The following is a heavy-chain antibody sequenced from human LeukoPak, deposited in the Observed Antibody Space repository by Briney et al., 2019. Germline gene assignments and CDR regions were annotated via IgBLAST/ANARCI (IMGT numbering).Heavy chain of an antibody. V-gene: IGHV1-46*01. D-gene: IGHD6-19*01. J-gene: IGHJ4*02. Sequence: ASVKVSCKASGYTFTSYYMHWVRQAPGQGLEWMGIINPSGGSTSYAQKFQGRVTMTRDMSTSTVYMELSSPRSEDTAVYYCARDHSSGWYRHAYYFDYWGQGTLVTVSS. CDR3: ARDHSSGWYRHAYYFDY. CDR2: INPSGGST. CDR1: GYTFTSYY.